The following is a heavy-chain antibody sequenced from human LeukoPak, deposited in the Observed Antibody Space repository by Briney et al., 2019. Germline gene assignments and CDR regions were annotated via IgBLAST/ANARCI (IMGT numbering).Heavy chain of an antibody. CDR1: GGSISSDTYY. CDR3: AGTRRYCSGGSCYNWFDP. CDR2: IYASGNS. J-gene: IGHJ5*02. V-gene: IGHV4-61*02. D-gene: IGHD2-15*01. Sequence: SRTLSLTCTVSGGSISSDTYYWSWIRQPAGKGLEWTGRIYASGNSNYNASLKSRVTISIDTSNNQFSLRLSSVIASDTAVYYCAGTRRYCSGGSCYNWFDPWGQGTLVTVSS.